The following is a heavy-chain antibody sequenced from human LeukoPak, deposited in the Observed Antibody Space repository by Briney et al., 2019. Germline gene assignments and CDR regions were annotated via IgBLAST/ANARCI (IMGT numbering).Heavy chain of an antibody. CDR3: ARDYDASGSFYASP. D-gene: IGHD3-10*01. V-gene: IGHV1-2*02. CDR1: GYTFTVYY. Sequence: ASVKVSCKASGYTFTVYYTHWVRQAPGQGLEWMGGINPNSGGTNYAQKFQGRVTMTRDTSISTAYMELSRLTSDDTAVYYCARDYDASGSFYASPWGQGTLVTVSS. CDR2: INPNSGGT. J-gene: IGHJ5*02.